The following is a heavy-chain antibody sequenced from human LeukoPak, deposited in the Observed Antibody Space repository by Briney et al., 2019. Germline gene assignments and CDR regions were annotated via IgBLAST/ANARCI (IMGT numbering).Heavy chain of an antibody. V-gene: IGHV4-59*08. D-gene: IGHD6-6*01. CDR3: ARQSGYSSSSVRY. J-gene: IGHJ4*02. CDR2: IYYSGST. Sequence: SETLSLTCTVSSGSISSYYWSWVRQPPGKGLEWIGYIYYSGSTNYNPSLESRVTISVDTSKNQFSLKLSSVTAADTAVYYCARQSGYSSSSVRYWGQGALVTVSS. CDR1: SGSISSYY.